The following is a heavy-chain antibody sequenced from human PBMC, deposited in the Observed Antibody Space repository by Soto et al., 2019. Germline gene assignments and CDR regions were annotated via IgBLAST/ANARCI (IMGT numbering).Heavy chain of an antibody. V-gene: IGHV1-69*04. CDR3: ASSFGVVINDTAMVRPLYYYYGMDV. Sequence: ASVKVSCKASGGTFSSYAISWVRQAPGQGLEWMGRIIPILGIANYAQKFQGRVTITADKSTSTAYMELSSLRSEDTAVYYCASSFGVVINDTAMVRPLYYYYGMDVWGQGTTVTVSS. CDR2: IIPILGIA. D-gene: IGHD3-3*01. J-gene: IGHJ6*02. CDR1: GGTFSSYA.